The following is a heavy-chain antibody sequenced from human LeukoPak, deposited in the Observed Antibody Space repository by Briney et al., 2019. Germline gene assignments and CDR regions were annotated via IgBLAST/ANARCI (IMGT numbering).Heavy chain of an antibody. CDR1: GYTFTGYY. Sequence: ASVKVSCKASGYTFTGYYMHWVRQAPGQGLEWMGWINPNSGGTNYAQKFQGRVTMTRDTSISTAYMELSRLRSDDTAVYYCARGLLSVAAPSDAFDIWGQGTMVTVSS. CDR2: INPNSGGT. CDR3: ARGLLSVAAPSDAFDI. J-gene: IGHJ3*02. D-gene: IGHD2-15*01. V-gene: IGHV1-2*02.